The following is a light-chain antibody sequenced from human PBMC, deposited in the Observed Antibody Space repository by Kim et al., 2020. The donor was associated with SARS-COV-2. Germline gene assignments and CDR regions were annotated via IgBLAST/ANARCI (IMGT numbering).Light chain of an antibody. CDR1: QSVRSNY. CDR2: AAS. CDR3: QQYGRSPWT. V-gene: IGKV3-20*01. J-gene: IGKJ1*01. Sequence: SPGQRATLSCGASQSVRSNYLAWYQQKPGQAPRLLIYAASSRATGIPDRFSGSGSGTDFTLTIIRLEPEDFAVYYCQQYGRSPWTFAQGTKVDIK.